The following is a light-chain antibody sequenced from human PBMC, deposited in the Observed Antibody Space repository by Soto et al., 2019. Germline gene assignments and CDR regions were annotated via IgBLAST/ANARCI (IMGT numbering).Light chain of an antibody. J-gene: IGKJ5*01. Sequence: EIVSTQSPSTLSFSPGERATLSCSASQSVSTYLAWYQQKPGQAPRLLISGASSRATGIPDRFSGSGSGTDFTLTISRLEPEDFALYYCQQYAHSTPISFGQGTRLENK. V-gene: IGKV3-20*01. CDR3: QQYAHSTPIS. CDR1: QSVSTY. CDR2: GAS.